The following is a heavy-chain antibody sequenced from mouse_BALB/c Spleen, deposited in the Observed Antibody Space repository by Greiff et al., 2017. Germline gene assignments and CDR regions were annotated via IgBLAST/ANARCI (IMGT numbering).Heavy chain of an antibody. J-gene: IGHJ1*01. V-gene: IGHV1-14*01. CDR3: ARRGMSTTLHWYFDV. Sequence: VQLQQSGPELVKPGASVKMSCKASGYTFTSYVMHWVKQKPGQGLEWIGYINPYNDGTKYNEKFKGKATLTSDKSSSTAYMELSSLTSEDSAVYYCARRGMSTTLHWYFDVWGAGTTVTVSS. D-gene: IGHD2-4*01. CDR1: GYTFTSYV. CDR2: INPYNDGT.